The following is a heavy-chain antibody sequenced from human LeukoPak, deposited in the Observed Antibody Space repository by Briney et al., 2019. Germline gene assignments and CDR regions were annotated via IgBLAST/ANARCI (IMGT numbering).Heavy chain of an antibody. J-gene: IGHJ3*02. CDR2: IKQDGSEK. Sequence: GGSLRLSCAISGFTSTTAWMTWVRQAPGKGLEWVANIKQDGSEKYYVDSVKGRFTISRDNAKNSLYLQMNSLRAEDTAVYYCARRFLEWLMNKDAFDIWGQGTMVTVSS. V-gene: IGHV3-7*01. CDR1: GFTSTTAW. D-gene: IGHD3-3*01. CDR3: ARRFLEWLMNKDAFDI.